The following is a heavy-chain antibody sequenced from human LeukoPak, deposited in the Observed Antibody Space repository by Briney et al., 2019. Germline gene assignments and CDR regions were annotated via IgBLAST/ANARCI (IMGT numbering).Heavy chain of an antibody. CDR1: GGSISSYY. CDR3: ARDIAARLGGFDP. Sequence: PSETLSLTCTVSGGSISSYYWSWIRQPPGKGLEWLGYIYYSGSTNYNPSLKSRVTISVDTSKNQFSLKLSSVTAADTAVYYCARDIAARLGGFDPWGQGTLVTVSS. V-gene: IGHV4-59*01. CDR2: IYYSGST. J-gene: IGHJ5*02. D-gene: IGHD6-6*01.